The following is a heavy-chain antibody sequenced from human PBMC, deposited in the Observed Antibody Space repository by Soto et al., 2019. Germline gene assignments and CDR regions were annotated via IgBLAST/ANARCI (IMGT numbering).Heavy chain of an antibody. J-gene: IGHJ3*02. CDR1: GGTLSTYG. CDR2: VVPIFGSI. Sequence: GQLVQSGAEVKKPGSSVKVSCKASGGTLSTYGISWVRQASGQGLEWMGGVVPIFGSINLAQKFRGRLTITPDKSTKTVYMGLSSLTSEDTAVYYCASRERLDAFDIWGQGTTVTVSS. V-gene: IGHV1-69*06. D-gene: IGHD1-26*01. CDR3: ASRERLDAFDI.